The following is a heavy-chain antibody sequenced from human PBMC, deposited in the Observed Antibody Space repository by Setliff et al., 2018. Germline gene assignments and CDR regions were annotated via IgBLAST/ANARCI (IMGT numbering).Heavy chain of an antibody. V-gene: IGHV4-59*01. J-gene: IGHJ5*02. Sequence: PSETLSLTCTVSGDSISRYYWSWIRQPPGKGLEWIGYIQNGGNTKYNPSLGSRITMSVDTSKNQFSLKLSSVTAADTAVYYCARGGGVAAAAWFDPWGQGTLVTVSS. CDR3: ARGGGVAAAAWFDP. CDR1: GDSISRYY. D-gene: IGHD6-13*01. CDR2: IQNGGNT.